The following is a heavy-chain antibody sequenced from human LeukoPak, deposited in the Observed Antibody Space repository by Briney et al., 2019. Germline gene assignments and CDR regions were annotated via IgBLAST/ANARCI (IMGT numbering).Heavy chain of an antibody. J-gene: IGHJ4*02. CDR3: AKEDWGASPHY. CDR1: GYTFNNYG. D-gene: IGHD1-26*01. Sequence: PGGSLRLSCEASGYTFNNYGMSWVRQSPGRRLEWVSDITASGDNSYYADSVKGRFTNSRDNSKNTLYLQMNSLRGDDPAVYYCAKEDWGASPHYWGQGTLVSVSS. V-gene: IGHV3-23*01. CDR2: ITASGDNS.